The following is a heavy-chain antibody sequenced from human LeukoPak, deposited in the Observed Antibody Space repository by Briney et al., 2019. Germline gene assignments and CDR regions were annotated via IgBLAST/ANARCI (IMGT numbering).Heavy chain of an antibody. Sequence: SETLSLTCDVNSGSFSGYYWSWIRQPPGKGLEWIGGINNSGSTNYNPSLKSRVTISVDTSKNQFSLKLNSVTAADTAVYYCARHVGSYLYYFDYWGQGTLVTVSS. CDR2: INNSGST. CDR3: ARHVGSYLYYFDY. D-gene: IGHD1-26*01. J-gene: IGHJ4*02. V-gene: IGHV4-34*01. CDR1: SGSFSGYY.